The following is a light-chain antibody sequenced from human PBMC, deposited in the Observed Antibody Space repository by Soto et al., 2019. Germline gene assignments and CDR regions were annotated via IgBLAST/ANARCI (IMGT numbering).Light chain of an antibody. V-gene: IGKV1-5*03. CDR3: QQYNRYWT. CDR2: KAS. Sequence: DIQMTQSPSTLSASVGDRVTITCRATQSISNSLAWYQQKPGKAPTLLIYKASSLESGAPSRFSGSGCGTEFPLTITNLQPDDFGTYYFQQYNRYWTFGQGTKVESK. CDR1: QSISNS. J-gene: IGKJ1*01.